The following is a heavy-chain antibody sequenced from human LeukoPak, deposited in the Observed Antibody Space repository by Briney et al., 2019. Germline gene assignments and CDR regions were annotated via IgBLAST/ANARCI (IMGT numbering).Heavy chain of an antibody. V-gene: IGHV1-2*02. CDR2: INPNSGGT. D-gene: IGHD4-23*01. CDR3: ARDRSDDSNSYDAFDI. Sequence: ASVKVSCKASGYTFTSYYMHWVRQAPGQGLEWMGWINPNSGGTNYAQKFQARVSMTRDTSSSTAYMELSRLRSDDTAVYYCARDRSDDSNSYDAFDIWGQGTMVSVSS. CDR1: GYTFTSYY. J-gene: IGHJ3*02.